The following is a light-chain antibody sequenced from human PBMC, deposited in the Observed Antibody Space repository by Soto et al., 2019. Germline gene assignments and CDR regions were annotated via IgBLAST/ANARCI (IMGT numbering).Light chain of an antibody. CDR2: VAS. CDR1: QSISSSH. Sequence: EVVLTQSPGTLSLSPGERATLSCRASQSISSSHLAWYQQKPGQAPRLLIYVASTRATGIPDRFSGSGSGTDFTLTISRLEPEDFAVYYCQHYGSSPYTFGQGTKLEIK. V-gene: IGKV3-20*01. J-gene: IGKJ2*01. CDR3: QHYGSSPYT.